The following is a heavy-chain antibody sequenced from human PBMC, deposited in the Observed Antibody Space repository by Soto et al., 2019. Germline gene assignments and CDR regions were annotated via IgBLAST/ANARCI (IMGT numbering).Heavy chain of an antibody. CDR2: IGTAGDT. V-gene: IGHV3-13*01. D-gene: IGHD3-16*01. J-gene: IGHJ4*02. CDR1: GFTFSSYD. Sequence: EVQLVESGGDLVQPGGSLRLSCAASGFTFSSYDFHWVRQATGKGLEWVSGIGTAGDTYYTGSVKGRFIMSRENAKNSLYLQMNSLRAGDTAVYYCTRGADGVDYWGQGTLVTVAS. CDR3: TRGADGVDY.